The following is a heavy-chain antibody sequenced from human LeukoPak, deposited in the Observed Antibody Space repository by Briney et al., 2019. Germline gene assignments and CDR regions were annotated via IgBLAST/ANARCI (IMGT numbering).Heavy chain of an antibody. CDR1: GYSFTNYG. D-gene: IGHD6-13*01. J-gene: IGHJ4*02. Sequence: ASVKVSCEASGYSFTNYGITWVRQAPGQGREWMGWISPYNGNTNYAQKLQGRVTMTRDTSTSTAYMELRSLRSDDTAVYYCATYSAAGRTYYFDYWGQGALVTVSS. V-gene: IGHV1-18*01. CDR2: ISPYNGNT. CDR3: ATYSAAGRTYYFDY.